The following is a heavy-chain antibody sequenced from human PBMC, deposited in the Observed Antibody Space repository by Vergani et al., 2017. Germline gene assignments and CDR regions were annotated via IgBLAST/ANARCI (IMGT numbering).Heavy chain of an antibody. CDR1: EFTFSNYA. CDR3: AKQYFVSGNYLFDY. D-gene: IGHD3-10*01. Sequence: EVQLLESGGGLVQPGGSLRLTCAASEFTFSNYAMNWVRQARGKGLEWVSGISGSGVSAYYTDSVKGRFTISRDNSKNMLFLQMNNLRTEDTAIYDCAKQYFVSGNYLFDYWGQGTLVTVSS. V-gene: IGHV3-23*01. CDR2: ISGSGVSA. J-gene: IGHJ4*02.